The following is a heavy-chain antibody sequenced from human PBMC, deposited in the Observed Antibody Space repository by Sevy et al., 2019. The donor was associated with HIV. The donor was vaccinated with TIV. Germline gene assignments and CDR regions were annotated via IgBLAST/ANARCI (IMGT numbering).Heavy chain of an antibody. V-gene: IGHV4-38-2*02. D-gene: IGHD4-17*01. Sequence: SETLSLTCAVSGYSISSGYYWGWIRQPPGKGLEWIGSIYHSGSTYYNPSLKSRVTISVDTSKNQFSLKLSSVTAADTAVYYCAREGGTVTPQWFLGWGQGTLVTVSS. CDR2: IYHSGST. CDR1: GYSISSGYY. CDR3: AREGGTVTPQWFLG. J-gene: IGHJ4*02.